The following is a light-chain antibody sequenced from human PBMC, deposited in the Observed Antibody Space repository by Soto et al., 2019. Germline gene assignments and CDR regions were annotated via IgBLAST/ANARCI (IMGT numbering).Light chain of an antibody. J-gene: IGLJ2*01. CDR3: QSYDSSLRAEV. CDR2: GNS. Sequence: QAVVTQPPSASGAPGQRVTISCTGSSSNIGAGYDVHWYQQLPGTAPKLLIYGNSNRPSGVPDRFSGSKSGTSASLAITGLQAEDEADYYCQSYDSSLRAEVFGGGTKLTVL. CDR1: SSNIGAGYD. V-gene: IGLV1-40*01.